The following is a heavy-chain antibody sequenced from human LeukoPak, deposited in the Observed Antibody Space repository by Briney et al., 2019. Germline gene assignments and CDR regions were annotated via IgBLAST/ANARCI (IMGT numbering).Heavy chain of an antibody. Sequence: SETLSLTCTVSGASVSSGGYYWSWIRQPAGKGLEWIGRIYISGNTNYNPSLKSRVTISVDTSKNQFSLKMNSVTAPDTAVYYCASDWSKGSGWFDPWGPGTLVTVSS. V-gene: IGHV4-61*02. D-gene: IGHD3-3*01. CDR3: ASDWSKGSGWFDP. J-gene: IGHJ5*02. CDR1: GASVSSGGYY. CDR2: IYISGNT.